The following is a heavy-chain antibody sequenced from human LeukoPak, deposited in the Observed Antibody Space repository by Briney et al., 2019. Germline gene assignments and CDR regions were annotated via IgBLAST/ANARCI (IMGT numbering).Heavy chain of an antibody. CDR2: INPNSGGT. V-gene: IGHV1-2*02. D-gene: IGHD3-9*01. CDR1: GYTFTDYY. Sequence: GASVQVSCKTSGYTFTDYYMHWVRQAPGQGLEWMGWINPNSGGTNYAQKFQGRVTMTRDTSISTAYMELSRLRSDDTAVYYCAREGGRGYDVLTGYYQPYYFDYWGQGTLVTVSS. J-gene: IGHJ4*02. CDR3: AREGGRGYDVLTGYYQPYYFDY.